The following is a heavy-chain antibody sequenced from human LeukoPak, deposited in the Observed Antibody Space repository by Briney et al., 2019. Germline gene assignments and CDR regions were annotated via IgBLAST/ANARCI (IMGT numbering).Heavy chain of an antibody. Sequence: PSETLSLTCTVSGGSISSYYCSWIRQPPGKGPEWIGYIYYSGSTNYNPSLKSRVTISVDTSKNQFSLKLSSVTAADTAVFFQAEDGIRDFDWLFDYWGQGTLVTVSS. CDR2: IYYSGST. CDR3: AEDGIRDFDWLFDY. V-gene: IGHV4-59*01. J-gene: IGHJ4*02. D-gene: IGHD3-9*01. CDR1: GGSISSYY.